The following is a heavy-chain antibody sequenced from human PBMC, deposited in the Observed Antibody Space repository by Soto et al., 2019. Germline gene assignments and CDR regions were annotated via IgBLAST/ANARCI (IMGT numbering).Heavy chain of an antibody. CDR1: GYTFTSYG. D-gene: IGHD3-3*01. Sequence: GASVKVSCKASGYTFTSYGISWVRQAPGQGLEWMGWISAYNGNTNYAQKLQGRVTITTDTSTSTAYMELRSLRSDDTAVYYCARGSQTYYDFWSGYYYNWFDPWGQGTLVTVSS. V-gene: IGHV1-18*04. CDR2: ISAYNGNT. J-gene: IGHJ5*02. CDR3: ARGSQTYYDFWSGYYYNWFDP.